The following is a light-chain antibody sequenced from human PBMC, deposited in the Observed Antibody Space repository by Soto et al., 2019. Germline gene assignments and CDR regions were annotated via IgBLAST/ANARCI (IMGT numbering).Light chain of an antibody. Sequence: SYELTQPPSVSVAPGQTASITCGGNNIGSKAVHWYQQKPGQAPVVVVYEDSDRPSGIPERFSGSNSGNTATLTISRVEAGDEADYFCQVWDSGSDHYVFGTGTQLTVL. V-gene: IGLV3-21*02. CDR3: QVWDSGSDHYV. CDR2: EDS. CDR1: NIGSKA. J-gene: IGLJ1*01.